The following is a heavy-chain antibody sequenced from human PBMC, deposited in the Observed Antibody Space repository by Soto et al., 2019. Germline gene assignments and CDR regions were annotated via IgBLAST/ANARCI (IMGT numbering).Heavy chain of an antibody. CDR1: GYTFTSYA. V-gene: IGHV1-3*01. D-gene: IGHD3-22*01. CDR3: ARDFSMVVVVPGY. CDR2: INAGNSDT. Sequence: ASVKVSCKASGYTFTSYAMHWVRQAPGQRLEWMGWINAGNSDTKYSQKFQGRVTITSDTSASTAYMELSSLRSEDTAVYYCARDFSMVVVVPGYCGQGTLVTVSS. J-gene: IGHJ4*02.